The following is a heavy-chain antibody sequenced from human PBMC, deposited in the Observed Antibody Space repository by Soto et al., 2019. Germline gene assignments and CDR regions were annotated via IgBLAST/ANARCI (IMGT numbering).Heavy chain of an antibody. V-gene: IGHV3-7*03. CDR3: ASGDIVAP. CDR2: IEQKGTEK. Sequence: EVQLVESGGGLVQPGGSLRLSCAASGFTFSGYWMNWVRQAPGKGLEWVASIEQKGTEKYYVDSVKGRFTISRDNAKNSLYLEMNSLRVEDTAVYYCASGDIVAPWGQGTTVTVSS. J-gene: IGHJ6*02. D-gene: IGHD2-15*01. CDR1: GFTFSGYW.